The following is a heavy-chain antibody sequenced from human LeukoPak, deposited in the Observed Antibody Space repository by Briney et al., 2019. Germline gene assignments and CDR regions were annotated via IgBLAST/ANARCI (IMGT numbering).Heavy chain of an antibody. D-gene: IGHD3-10*01. CDR3: ARDRGSGSYYMDY. J-gene: IGHJ4*02. CDR1: GYTFTGYY. Sequence: ASVKVSCKASGYTFTGYYMHWVRQAPGQGLEWMGWINPKSGGTKYVQKLQGRVTMTTDTSISTAYMELSRLRSDDTAVYYCARDRGSGSYYMDYWGQGTLVTVSS. CDR2: INPKSGGT. V-gene: IGHV1-2*02.